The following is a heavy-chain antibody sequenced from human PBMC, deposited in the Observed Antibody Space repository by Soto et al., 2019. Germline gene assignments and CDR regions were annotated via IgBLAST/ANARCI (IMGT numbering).Heavy chain of an antibody. Sequence: QVQLVQSGAEVKKPGASVKVSCKASGYTFTSYYMHWVRQAPGQGLEWMGIINPSGGSTSYAQKFQGRVTITRDTATSTGYMELSSLRSEDTAVYYFARDASDSSGYYNYWGQGTLVTVSS. D-gene: IGHD3-22*01. CDR1: GYTFTSYY. J-gene: IGHJ4*02. CDR2: INPSGGST. CDR3: ARDASDSSGYYNY. V-gene: IGHV1-46*01.